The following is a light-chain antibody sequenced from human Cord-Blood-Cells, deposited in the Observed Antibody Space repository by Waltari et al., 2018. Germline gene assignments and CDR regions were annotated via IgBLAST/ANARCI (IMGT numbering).Light chain of an antibody. CDR3: MIWHSSAWV. V-gene: IGLV5-45*02. CDR2: YKSDSDK. Sequence: QAVLTQPSSLSASPGASASLTCPFRSGITVGTYSISWYQQNPGSPPQYLLRYKSDSDKQQGSGVPSRFSGSKDASANAGILLISGLQSEDEADYYCMIWHSSAWVFGGGTKLTVL. CDR1: SGITVGTYS. J-gene: IGLJ3*02.